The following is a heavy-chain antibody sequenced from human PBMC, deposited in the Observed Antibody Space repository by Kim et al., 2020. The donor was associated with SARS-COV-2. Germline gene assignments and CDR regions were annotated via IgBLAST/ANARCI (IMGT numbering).Heavy chain of an antibody. J-gene: IGHJ3*01. CDR3: AHLSGVDDLSI. V-gene: IGHV1-2*02. D-gene: IGHD1-1*01. CDR2: ANPNPGNT. Sequence: QAPGAGLEWMGWANPNPGNTRSPQKFLGRVTVTRDTSINTAFMQLGSLTFDDTAIYFCAHLSGVDDLSIWGQGTLVTVAS.